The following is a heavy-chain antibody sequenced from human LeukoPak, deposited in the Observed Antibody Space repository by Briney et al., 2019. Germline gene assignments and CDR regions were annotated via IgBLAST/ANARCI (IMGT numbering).Heavy chain of an antibody. V-gene: IGHV1-2*02. CDR3: ARGGCSSTSCYAGPFDY. J-gene: IGHJ4*02. CDR1: GYTFTGYY. Sequence: ASVTVSFKASGYTFTGYYMHWVRQAPGQGPEWMGWINPNSGGTNYAQKFQGRVTMTRDTSISTAYMELSRLRSDDTAVYYCARGGCSSTSCYAGPFDYWGQGTLVTVSS. CDR2: INPNSGGT. D-gene: IGHD2-2*01.